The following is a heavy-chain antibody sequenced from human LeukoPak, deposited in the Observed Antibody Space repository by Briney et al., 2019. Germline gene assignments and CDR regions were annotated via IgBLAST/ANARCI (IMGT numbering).Heavy chain of an antibody. CDR1: GFTFSSYW. Sequence: GGSLRLSCAASGFTFSSYWMHWVRQAPGKGLVWVSRINSDGSSTSYADSVKGRFTISRDNTKNTLYLQMNSLRAEDTAVYYCAKDWIVGATGHWGQGTLVTVSS. CDR2: INSDGSST. J-gene: IGHJ4*02. D-gene: IGHD1-26*01. V-gene: IGHV3-74*01. CDR3: AKDWIVGATGH.